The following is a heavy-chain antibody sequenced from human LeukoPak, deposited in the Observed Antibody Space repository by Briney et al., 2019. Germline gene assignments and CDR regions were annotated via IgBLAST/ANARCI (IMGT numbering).Heavy chain of an antibody. CDR3: ARDPSPSGGSYHVNWFDP. CDR1: GYTFTGYY. CDR2: ISPNSGGT. Sequence: GASVKVSCKASGYTFTGYYMHWVRQAPGQGLEWMGWISPNSGGTNYAQKFQGRVTMTRDTSISTAYMELSRLRSDDTAVYYCARDPSPSGGSYHVNWFDPWGQGTLVTVSS. D-gene: IGHD1-26*01. V-gene: IGHV1-2*02. J-gene: IGHJ5*02.